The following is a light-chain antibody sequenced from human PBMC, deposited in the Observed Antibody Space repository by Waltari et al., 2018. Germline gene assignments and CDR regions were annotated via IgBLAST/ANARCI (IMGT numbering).Light chain of an antibody. CDR1: SSDVGSYNL. V-gene: IGLV2-23*01. CDR2: EGS. J-gene: IGLJ2*01. CDR3: CSYAGSSTSP. Sequence: QSALTQPASVSGSPGQSITISCTGTSSDVGSYNLVSWYQQHPGKAPKRMIYEGSKRPSGVSKRFAGSKSGNTASLTISGLQAEDEADYYCCSYAGSSTSPFGGGTKLTVL.